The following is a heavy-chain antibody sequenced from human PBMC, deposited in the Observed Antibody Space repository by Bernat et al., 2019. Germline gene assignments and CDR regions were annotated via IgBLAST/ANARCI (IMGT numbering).Heavy chain of an antibody. J-gene: IGHJ6*02. D-gene: IGHD3-16*02. CDR3: ARDYLRYGMDV. Sequence: EVQLVESGGGLVQPGGSLRLSCAASGFTFSSYEMNWVRQAPGKGLEWVSYISSSGSTIYYADSVKGRFTISRDNAKNSLCLQMNSLRAEDTAVYYCARDYLRYGMDVWGQGTTVTVSS. CDR1: GFTFSSYE. V-gene: IGHV3-48*03. CDR2: ISSSGSTI.